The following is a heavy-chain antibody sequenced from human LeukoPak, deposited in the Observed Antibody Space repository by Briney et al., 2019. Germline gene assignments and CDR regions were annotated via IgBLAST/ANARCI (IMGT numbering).Heavy chain of an antibody. Sequence: GRSLRLSCEASGFTFSIYGMHWVRQAPGKGLEWVAVMWYDGTNIYYADSVKGRFTISRDNSKNTLCLQMNNLRAEDTAVYFCARDGGMDVWGQGTTVTVSS. J-gene: IGHJ6*02. CDR1: GFTFSIYG. CDR2: MWYDGTNI. V-gene: IGHV3-33*01. CDR3: ARDGGMDV.